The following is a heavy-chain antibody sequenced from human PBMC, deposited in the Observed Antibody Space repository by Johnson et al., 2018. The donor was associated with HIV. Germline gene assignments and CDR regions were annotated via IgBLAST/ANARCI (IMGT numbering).Heavy chain of an antibody. J-gene: IGHJ3*02. D-gene: IGHD4-11*01. CDR3: ARDSRYNNYGTVFYAFDI. CDR1: GFTFDDYA. V-gene: IGHV3-9*01. Sequence: VQLVESGGGLVQPGRSLRLSCAASGFTFDDYAMHWVRQAPGKGLEWVSLIYSSGTTDYADSVQGRFTISRDNSKNTLYLQMNRLRTEDTAVYCCARDSRYNNYGTVFYAFDIWGQGTMVTVSS. CDR2: LIYSSGTT.